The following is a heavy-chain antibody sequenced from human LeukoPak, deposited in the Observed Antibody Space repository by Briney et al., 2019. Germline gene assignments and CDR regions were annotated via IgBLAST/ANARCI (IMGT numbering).Heavy chain of an antibody. V-gene: IGHV3-23*01. D-gene: IGHD3-10*01. CDR3: AAPMVRGVIINYYYYGMDV. CDR1: GFTFSTYA. J-gene: IGHJ6*02. CDR2: LSGTGSST. Sequence: GGSLRLSCAASGFTFSTYAMSWVRQAPGKGLEWVSSLSGTGSSTYYADSVKGRFTISRDNSKNTLYLQMNSLRAEDTAVYYCAAPMVRGVIINYYYYGMDVWGQGTTVTVSS.